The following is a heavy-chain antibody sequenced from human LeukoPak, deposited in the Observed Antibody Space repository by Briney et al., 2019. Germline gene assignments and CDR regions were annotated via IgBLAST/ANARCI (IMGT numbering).Heavy chain of an antibody. J-gene: IGHJ4*02. V-gene: IGHV3-21*01. CDR3: AEHTSNWYHLEY. CDR2: ISSSSSYI. CDR1: GFTFSSYS. Sequence: GGSLRPSCAASGFTFSSYSMNWVSQAPGKGLGWVSSISSSSSYIYYADSVKGRFTISRDNSKNTLYLQMNSLRAEDSAVYYCAEHTSNWYHLEYWGQGTLVTVSS. D-gene: IGHD6-13*01.